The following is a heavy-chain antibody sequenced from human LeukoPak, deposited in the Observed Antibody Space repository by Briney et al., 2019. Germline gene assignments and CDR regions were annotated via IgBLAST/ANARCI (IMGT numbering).Heavy chain of an antibody. CDR3: ARAVLSGYDKYYFDY. D-gene: IGHD5-12*01. V-gene: IGHV1-69*13. CDR1: GGTFSIYA. Sequence: SVTVSFKASGGTFSIYAISWVRQAPGQGLEWMGGIIPIFGTANYAQKFQGRVTITADESTSTAYMELSSLRSEDTAVYYCARAVLSGYDKYYFDYWGQGTLVTVSS. CDR2: IIPIFGTA. J-gene: IGHJ4*02.